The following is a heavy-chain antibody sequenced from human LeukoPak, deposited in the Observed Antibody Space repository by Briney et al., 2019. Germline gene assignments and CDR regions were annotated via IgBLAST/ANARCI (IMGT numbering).Heavy chain of an antibody. CDR3: AKGGGYLDY. J-gene: IGHJ4*02. Sequence: GGSLRLSCAASGFTFSEYGVHWVRQAPGKGLEWVAFIQFDGTDIFYADSVKGRFTISRDNSKNTLYLQMNSLRAEDTAVYYCAKGGGYLDYWGQGTLVTVSS. CDR1: GFTFSEYG. V-gene: IGHV3-30*02. CDR2: IQFDGTDI. D-gene: IGHD2-15*01.